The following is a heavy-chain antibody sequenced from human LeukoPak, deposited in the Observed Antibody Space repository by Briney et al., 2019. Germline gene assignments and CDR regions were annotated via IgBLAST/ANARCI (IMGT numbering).Heavy chain of an antibody. J-gene: IGHJ4*02. V-gene: IGHV4-59*01. D-gene: IGHD3-3*01. CDR1: GGSISSYY. CDR2: IYYSGST. Sequence: SETLSLTCTVSGGSISSYYWSWIRPPPGKGLEWIGYIYYSGSTNYNPSLKSRVTISVDTSKNQFSLKLSSVTAADTAVYYCARSHYDFWSGYYIYFDYWGQGTLVTVSS. CDR3: ARSHYDFWSGYYIYFDY.